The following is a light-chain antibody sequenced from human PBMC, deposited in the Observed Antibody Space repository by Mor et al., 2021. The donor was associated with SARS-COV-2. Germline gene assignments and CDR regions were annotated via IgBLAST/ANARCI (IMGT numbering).Light chain of an antibody. CDR2: AVS. Sequence: PGKAPKSLIYAVSNLQSGVPSKFSGVGSGTEFTLTISSLQPEDFATYYCQQYYNSPLTFGPGTKVD. V-gene: IGKV1-16*02. CDR3: QQYYNSPLT. J-gene: IGKJ3*01.